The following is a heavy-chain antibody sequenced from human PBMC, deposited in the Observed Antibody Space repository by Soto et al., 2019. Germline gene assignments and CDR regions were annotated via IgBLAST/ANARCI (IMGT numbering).Heavy chain of an antibody. Sequence: PGGSLRLSCAASGFTFSSYAMSWFRQAPGKGLEWVSAIRDSGAVTYYADSVEGRFTISRDNSKNTLYLQMNSLRAEDTAVYHCAKDQHNWNQGYFDSWGQGTLVTVSS. V-gene: IGHV3-23*01. CDR3: AKDQHNWNQGYFDS. CDR2: IRDSGAVT. J-gene: IGHJ4*02. D-gene: IGHD1-1*01. CDR1: GFTFSSYA.